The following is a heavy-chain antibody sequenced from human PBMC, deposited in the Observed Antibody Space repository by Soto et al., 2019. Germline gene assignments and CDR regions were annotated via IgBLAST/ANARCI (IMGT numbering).Heavy chain of an antibody. CDR1: GFTFSNYG. J-gene: IGHJ3*02. CDR3: VRGGKTAGAFDI. Sequence: GGSLRLSCAASGFTFSNYGMHWVRQAPGKGLEWMAVIWDDGNQKYYVDSVKGRFTISRDNSENTMFLQMNSLTAEDTAVYYCVRGGKTAGAFDIWGQGTMVTVSS. V-gene: IGHV3-33*01. D-gene: IGHD3-16*01. CDR2: IWDDGNQK.